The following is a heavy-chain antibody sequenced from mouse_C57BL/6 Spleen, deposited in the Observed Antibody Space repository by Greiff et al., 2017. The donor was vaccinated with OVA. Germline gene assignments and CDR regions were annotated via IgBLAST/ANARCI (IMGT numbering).Heavy chain of an antibody. CDR2: INPYNGDT. D-gene: IGHD3-2*02. CDR3: ARWDQDYAMDY. Sequence: VQLKESGPELVKPGDSVKISCKASGYSFTGYFMNWVMQSHGKSLEWIGRINPYNGDTFYNQKFKGKATLTVDKSSSTAHMELRSLTSEDSAVYYCARWDQDYAMDYWGQGTSVTVSS. CDR1: GYSFTGYF. V-gene: IGHV1-20*01. J-gene: IGHJ4*01.